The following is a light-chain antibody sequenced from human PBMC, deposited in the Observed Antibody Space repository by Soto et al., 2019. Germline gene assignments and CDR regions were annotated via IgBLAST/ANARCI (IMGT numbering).Light chain of an antibody. V-gene: IGKV1-33*01. CDR3: QHYGGMWT. J-gene: IGKJ1*01. CDR2: DAS. CDR1: QDISNY. Sequence: DIQMTQSPSSLSSSVGDRVTITCQASQDISNYLNWYQQKPGKAPKVLIYDASSLESGVPSRFSGSGFGTEFTLTISSLQPDDFATYWCQHYGGMWTFAQGTKVDIK.